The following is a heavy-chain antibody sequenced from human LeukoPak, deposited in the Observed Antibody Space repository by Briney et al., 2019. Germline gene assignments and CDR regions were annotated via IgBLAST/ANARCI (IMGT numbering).Heavy chain of an antibody. V-gene: IGHV4-59*01. Sequence: KSSETLSLTCTVSGGSISSYYWSWIRQPPGKGLEWIGYIYYSGSTNYNPSLKSRVTISVDTSKNQFSLKLSSVTAADTAVYYCARKNWGATPYGMDVWSQGTTVTVSS. CDR2: IYYSGST. CDR3: ARKNWGATPYGMDV. CDR1: GGSISSYY. J-gene: IGHJ6*02. D-gene: IGHD4/OR15-4a*01.